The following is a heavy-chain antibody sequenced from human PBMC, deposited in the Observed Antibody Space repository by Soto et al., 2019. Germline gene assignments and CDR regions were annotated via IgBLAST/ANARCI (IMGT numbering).Heavy chain of an antibody. Sequence: QVQLVESGGGVVQPGRSLRLSCAASGFTFSSYGMHWVRQAPGKGLEWVAVIWYDGSNKYYADSVKGRFTISRDNSKNXLYLQMNSLRAEDTAVYYCARETGGRVYYYYGMDVWGQGTTVTVSS. CDR2: IWYDGSNK. CDR3: ARETGGRVYYYYGMDV. CDR1: GFTFSSYG. V-gene: IGHV3-33*01. J-gene: IGHJ6*02.